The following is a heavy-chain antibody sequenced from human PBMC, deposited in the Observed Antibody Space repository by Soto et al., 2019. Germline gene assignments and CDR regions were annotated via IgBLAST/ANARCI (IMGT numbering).Heavy chain of an antibody. CDR2: INPSSGGT. J-gene: IGHJ4*02. D-gene: IGHD3-10*02. Sequence: ASVKVSCKASGYTCTGYYMHWVRQAPGQGLEWMGWINPSSGGTNYAQKFQGRVTMTRDTSISTAYMELSRLRSDDTAVYYCARDVRLGGYWGQGTLVAVSS. CDR1: GYTCTGYY. V-gene: IGHV1-2*02. CDR3: ARDVRLGGY.